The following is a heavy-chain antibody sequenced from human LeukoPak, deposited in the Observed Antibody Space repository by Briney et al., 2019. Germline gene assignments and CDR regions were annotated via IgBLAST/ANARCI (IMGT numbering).Heavy chain of an antibody. V-gene: IGHV4-30-4*08. J-gene: IGHJ4*02. CDR1: GGSISSGDYY. CDR2: IYYSGST. D-gene: IGHD3-3*01. Sequence: NPSQTMSLTXTVSGGSISSGDYYWSWIRQPPGKGLEWIGYIYYSGSTYYNPSLKSRVTISVDTSKNQFSLKLSSVTAADTAVYYCARGAYYDFWFDYWGQGTLVTVSS. CDR3: ARGAYYDFWFDY.